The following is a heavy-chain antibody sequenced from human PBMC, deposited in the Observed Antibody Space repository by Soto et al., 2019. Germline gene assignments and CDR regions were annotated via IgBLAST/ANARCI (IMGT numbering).Heavy chain of an antibody. CDR3: TTDLPYYDIFTGYYLGYFDY. Sequence: EVQLVESGGGLVKPGGSLRLSCAASGFTFSNAWMNWVRQAPGKGLEWVGRIKSKTDGGTTDYAAPVKGRFTISRDDSKNTLYLQMNSLKTEDTAVYYCTTDLPYYDIFTGYYLGYFDYWGQGTLVTVSS. J-gene: IGHJ4*02. V-gene: IGHV3-15*07. CDR2: IKSKTDGGTT. CDR1: GFTFSNAW. D-gene: IGHD3-9*01.